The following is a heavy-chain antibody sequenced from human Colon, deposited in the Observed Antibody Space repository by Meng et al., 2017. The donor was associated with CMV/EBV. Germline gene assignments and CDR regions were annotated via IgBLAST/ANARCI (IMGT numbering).Heavy chain of an antibody. J-gene: IGHJ5*02. CDR2: ISGSRRTP. Sequence: GESLKISCAASGFTFINYPMNWVRQAPGKGLEWVAGISGSRRTPYYADSVKGRFTISRDNSRNTVFLEMSSLGADDTATYYCAKSGGDLHRDWFDTWGQGTLVTVSS. V-gene: IGHV3-23*01. CDR3: AKSGGDLHRDWFDT. D-gene: IGHD3-16*01. CDR1: GFTFINYP.